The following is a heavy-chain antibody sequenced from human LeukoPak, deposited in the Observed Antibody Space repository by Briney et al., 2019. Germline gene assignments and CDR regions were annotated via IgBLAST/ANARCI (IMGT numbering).Heavy chain of an antibody. CDR1: GGSFSGYY. D-gene: IGHD5-18*01. CDR2: INHSGST. V-gene: IGHV4-34*01. Sequence: PSETLSLTCAVYGGSFSGYYWSWIRQPPGKGLEWIGEINHSGSTNYNPSLKSRVTISVDTSKNQFSLKLSSVTAADTAVYYCARVGPAMVTRYDDYWGQGTLVTVSS. CDR3: ARVGPAMVTRYDDY. J-gene: IGHJ4*02.